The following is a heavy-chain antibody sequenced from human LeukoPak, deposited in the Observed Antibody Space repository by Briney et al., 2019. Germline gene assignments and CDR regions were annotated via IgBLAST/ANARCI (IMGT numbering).Heavy chain of an antibody. Sequence: PGGSLRLSCAASGFTVSAYAMAWVRQAPGKGLEWVSTIYDDNTYYADSVKGRFAISTDNSKNTLYPQMNSLRVEDTAVYFCAARKVRGVWFYLDYWGQGTLVTVSS. J-gene: IGHJ4*02. CDR1: GFTVSAYA. V-gene: IGHV3-23*01. D-gene: IGHD3-10*01. CDR2: IYDDNT. CDR3: AARKVRGVWFYLDY.